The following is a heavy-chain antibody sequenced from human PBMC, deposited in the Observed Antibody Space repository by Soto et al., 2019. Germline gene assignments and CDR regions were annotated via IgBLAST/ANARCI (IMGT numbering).Heavy chain of an antibody. V-gene: IGHV3-30*18. J-gene: IGHJ4*02. D-gene: IGHD6-19*01. CDR3: AKTSSGWYTDFDY. CDR2: ISYDGSNK. CDR1: GFTFSSYG. Sequence: QVQLVESWGGVVQPGRSLRLSCAASGFTFSSYGMHGVRQAPGKGLERVAVISYDGSNKYYADSVKGRFTISRDNSKKSLYLQMNSLRAEDTAVYYCAKTSSGWYTDFDYWGQGTLVTVSS.